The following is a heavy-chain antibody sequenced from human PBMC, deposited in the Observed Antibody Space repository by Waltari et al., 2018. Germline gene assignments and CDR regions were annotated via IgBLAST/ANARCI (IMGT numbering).Heavy chain of an antibody. Sequence: EQVVESGGGLVQPGGSLRLSCRAPGFHISPYWMHWVRQVPGKGLVWVAGVNREGTRTTYAGTVRGRFTVSRDNVRNTVALQMSSLRTDDTAVYYCGTLEPIASWGQGTLVTVSS. CDR1: GFHISPYW. CDR2: VNREGTRT. CDR3: GTLEPIAS. V-gene: IGHV3-74*03. J-gene: IGHJ4*02.